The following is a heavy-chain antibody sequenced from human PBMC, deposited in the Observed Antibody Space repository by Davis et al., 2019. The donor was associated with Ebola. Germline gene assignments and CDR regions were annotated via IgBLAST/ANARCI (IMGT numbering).Heavy chain of an antibody. CDR3: ARNSAPPDY. J-gene: IGHJ4*02. D-gene: IGHD6-6*01. CDR2: INHSGDSI. Sequence: PGGSLRLSCAASGFSFSDYYMSWVRQAPGKGLEWISCINHSGDSIFYADFVKGRFTMSRDNAKNFLYLQLSSLRADDTAMYYCARNSAPPDYWGQGALVTVSS. V-gene: IGHV3-11*01. CDR1: GFSFSDYY.